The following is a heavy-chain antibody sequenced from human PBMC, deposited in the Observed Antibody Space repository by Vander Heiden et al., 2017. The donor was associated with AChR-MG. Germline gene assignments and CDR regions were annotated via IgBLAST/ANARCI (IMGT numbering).Heavy chain of an antibody. Sequence: QVQLQESGPGLVKPSETLSLTCAVSGYSISSGYYWGWIRQPPGKGLEWIGSIYHSGSTYYNPSLKSRVTISVDTSKNQFSLKLSSVTAADTAVYYCARARPKLGAFDIWGQGTMVTVSS. J-gene: IGHJ3*02. D-gene: IGHD6-6*01. V-gene: IGHV4-38-2*01. CDR1: GYSISSGYY. CDR2: IYHSGST. CDR3: ARARPKLGAFDI.